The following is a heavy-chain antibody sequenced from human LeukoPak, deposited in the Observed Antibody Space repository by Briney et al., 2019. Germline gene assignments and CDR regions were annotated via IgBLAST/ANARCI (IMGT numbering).Heavy chain of an antibody. CDR1: GYSFSLYW. D-gene: IGHD6-25*01. J-gene: IGHJ4*02. CDR2: ICPDDSDT. CDR3: ARRDRSGLNVDY. Sequence: GESLKISCKGSGYSFSLYWIGWVRQMPGRGLEWMGIICPDDSDTRYSPSFQGQVAISADKSINTAYLQWSSLKASDTAMYYCARRDRSGLNVDYWGQGTLVSVSS. V-gene: IGHV5-51*01.